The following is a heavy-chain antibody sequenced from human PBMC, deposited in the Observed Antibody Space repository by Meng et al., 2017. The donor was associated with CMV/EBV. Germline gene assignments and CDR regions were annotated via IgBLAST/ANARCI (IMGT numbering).Heavy chain of an antibody. Sequence: SVTVSCKASGGTFSSYAISLVRQPPGHGLEWMGGIIPIFGTANYAQKFQGRVTITTDESTSTAYMELSSLRSEDTAVYYCARWGYCSSTSCTRGYFDYWGQGTLVTVSS. D-gene: IGHD2-2*01. CDR1: GGTFSSYA. V-gene: IGHV1-69*05. CDR3: ARWGYCSSTSCTRGYFDY. J-gene: IGHJ4*02. CDR2: IIPIFGTA.